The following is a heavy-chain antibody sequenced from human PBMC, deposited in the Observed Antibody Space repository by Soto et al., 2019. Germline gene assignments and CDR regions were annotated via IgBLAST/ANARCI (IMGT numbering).Heavy chain of an antibody. V-gene: IGHV4-59*01. CDR1: GDSIITFY. Sequence: SETLSLTCTVSGDSIITFYWGWIRQSPGKELEWIGYVYYTGSTNYNPSLKSRVTISVDRSKNQFSLKLTSANAADTAVYYCARGRTVRNYADDSSDYFYFFDYWGQGTQVTVSS. J-gene: IGHJ4*02. D-gene: IGHD3-22*01. CDR2: VYYTGST. CDR3: ARGRTVRNYADDSSDYFYFFDY.